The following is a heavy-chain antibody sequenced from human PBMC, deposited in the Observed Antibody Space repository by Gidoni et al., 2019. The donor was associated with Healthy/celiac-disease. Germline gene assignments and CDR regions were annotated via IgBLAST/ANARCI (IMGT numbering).Heavy chain of an antibody. J-gene: IGHJ6*03. V-gene: IGHV4-34*01. D-gene: IGHD2-8*01. CDR3: ARYGRFNGRRYYYMDV. CDR1: GGSFSGYY. Sequence: QVQLQQWGAGLLKPSETLSLTCAVYGGSFSGYYWSWIRQPPGKGLEWIGEINHSGSTNYNPSLKSRVTISVDTSKNQFSLKLSSVTAADTAVYYCARYGRFNGRRYYYMDVWGKGTTVTVSS. CDR2: INHSGST.